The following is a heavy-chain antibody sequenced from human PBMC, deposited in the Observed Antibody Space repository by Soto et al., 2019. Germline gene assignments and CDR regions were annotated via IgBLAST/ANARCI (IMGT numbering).Heavy chain of an antibody. CDR1: GGSFSSFS. CDR3: TTFDSNGYYPQKQY. Sequence: QVILAQSGAEVKKPGSSVKVSCKVSGGSFSSFSINWVRQAPGQRFEWMGGIIPILGTANFTQKFQARVTFTADESTATAYMTLSSLTSEDTAFFYCTTFDSNGYYPQKQYWGPGTEMTVSS. J-gene: IGHJ4*02. CDR2: IIPILGTA. D-gene: IGHD3-22*01. V-gene: IGHV1-69*01.